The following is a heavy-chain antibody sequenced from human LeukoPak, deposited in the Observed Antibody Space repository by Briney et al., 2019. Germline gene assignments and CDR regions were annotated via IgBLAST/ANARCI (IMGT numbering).Heavy chain of an antibody. J-gene: IGHJ5*01. CDR1: GFTFSSYW. D-gene: IGHD3-10*01. CDR2: INSDGSTT. V-gene: IGHV3-74*01. Sequence: PGGTLRLSCAASGFTFSSYWRHWVRQAPGRGLVWVSRINSDGSTTSYADSVKGRFTISRDTAKNSLYLQMNGLRAENTAVYYAAGEWRPVRGVSPVLDPWGQGTLVAVSS. CDR3: AGEWRPVRGVSPVLDP.